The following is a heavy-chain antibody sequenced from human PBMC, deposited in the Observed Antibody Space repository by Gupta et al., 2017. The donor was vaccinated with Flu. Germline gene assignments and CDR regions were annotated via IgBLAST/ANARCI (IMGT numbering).Heavy chain of an antibody. CDR1: GYTFTGYY. J-gene: IGHJ4*02. D-gene: IGHD3-22*01. CDR3: ARVPVLYDSSGYGNIDY. V-gene: IGHV1-2*02. Sequence: VQLVQSGAEVKKPGASVKVSCKASGYTFTGYYMHWVRQAPGQGLEWMGWINPNSGGTNYAQKFQGRVTMTRDTSISTAYMELSRLRSDDTAVYYCARVPVLYDSSGYGNIDYWGQGTLVTVSS. CDR2: INPNSGGT.